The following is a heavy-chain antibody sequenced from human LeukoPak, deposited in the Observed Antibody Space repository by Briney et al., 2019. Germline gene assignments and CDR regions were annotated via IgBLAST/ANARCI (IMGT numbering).Heavy chain of an antibody. CDR1: GFTFSSYS. CDR2: ISSSSYI. V-gene: IGHV3-21*01. J-gene: IGHJ4*02. CDR3: ARDNYGDYSHDY. D-gene: IGHD4-17*01. Sequence: GGSLRLSCAASGFTFSSYSMNWVRQAPGKGLEWVSSISSSSYIYYADSVKGRFTISRDNANNSLYLQMNSLRAEDTAVYYCARDNYGDYSHDYWGQGTLVTVSS.